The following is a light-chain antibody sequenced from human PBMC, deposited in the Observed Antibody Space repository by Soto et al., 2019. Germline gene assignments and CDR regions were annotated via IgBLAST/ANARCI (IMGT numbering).Light chain of an antibody. V-gene: IGKV3-11*01. Sequence: EIVLTQSPATLSLSPGERATLSCRASQSVSSYLAWYQQKPGQAPRLLIYDASNRATGIPARFSGSGSGTDXXLXXSXLXPXDFXVYYCQQRSNWPPYTFGQGTKLEIK. CDR3: QQRSNWPPYT. CDR2: DAS. CDR1: QSVSSY. J-gene: IGKJ2*01.